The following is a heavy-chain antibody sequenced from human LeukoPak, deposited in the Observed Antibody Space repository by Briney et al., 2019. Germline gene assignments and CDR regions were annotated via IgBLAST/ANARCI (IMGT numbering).Heavy chain of an antibody. D-gene: IGHD6-6*01. CDR2: IKQDGSDR. CDR1: GFTFRNYW. CDR3: AKGAPSSSSIFDF. V-gene: IGHV3-7*03. Sequence: PGGSLRLSCAASGFTFRNYWMSWVRQAPGTGLEWVANIKQDGSDRNYVTSVRGRFTISRDNAESSLYLQMNSLRAEDTAVYYCAKGAPSSSSIFDFWGPGTLVTVSS. J-gene: IGHJ4*02.